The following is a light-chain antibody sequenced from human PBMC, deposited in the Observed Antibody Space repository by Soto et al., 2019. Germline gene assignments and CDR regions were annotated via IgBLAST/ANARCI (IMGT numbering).Light chain of an antibody. CDR1: QSISSY. J-gene: IGKJ1*01. V-gene: IGKV1-39*01. Sequence: DIQMTQAPSSLSASVGYRVTITCLASQSISSYLHWYQQKPGKAPKLLIYAASSLQSGVPSRFSGRGSGTDFTLTISSLQPEDFATYYCQQSYSTPWTCGQGTKVEIK. CDR3: QQSYSTPWT. CDR2: AAS.